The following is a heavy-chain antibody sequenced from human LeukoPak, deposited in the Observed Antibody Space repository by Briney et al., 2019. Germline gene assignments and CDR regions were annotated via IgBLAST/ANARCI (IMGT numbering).Heavy chain of an antibody. V-gene: IGHV1-18*01. J-gene: IGHJ4*02. CDR2: ISTYNGNT. CDR3: ARVKTGLADY. Sequence: ASMKVSCKASGYTFTSFGISWVRQAPGQGLEWLGWISTYNGNTNYAQKFQGRVSMTTDTSTSTAYMELRSLSSDDTAVYYCARVKTGLADYWGQGTLVTVSS. CDR1: GYTFTSFG.